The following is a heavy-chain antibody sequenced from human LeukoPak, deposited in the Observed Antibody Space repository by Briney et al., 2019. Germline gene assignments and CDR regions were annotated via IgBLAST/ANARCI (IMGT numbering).Heavy chain of an antibody. CDR3: AKVLGITMIVFRY. CDR1: GFTFSSYA. Sequence: GGSLRLSCAASGFTFSSYAMSLVRQAPGKGLEWVSAISGSGGSTYYADSVKGRFTISRDNSKNTLYLQMNSLRAEDTAVYYCAKVLGITMIVFRYWGQGTLVTVSS. V-gene: IGHV3-23*01. D-gene: IGHD3-22*01. CDR2: ISGSGGST. J-gene: IGHJ4*02.